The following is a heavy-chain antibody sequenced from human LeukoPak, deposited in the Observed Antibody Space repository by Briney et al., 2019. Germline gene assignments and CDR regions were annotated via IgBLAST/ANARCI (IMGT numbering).Heavy chain of an antibody. V-gene: IGHV3-23*01. CDR3: AKGRIAGFDY. J-gene: IGHJ4*02. D-gene: IGHD6-13*01. Sequence: PGGSLRLSCAASGFTFSSHAMSWVRQAPGKGLEWVSGIGGSGGSTYYADSVKGRFTISRDNSKNTLCLQMNSLRAEDTAVYYCAKGRIAGFDYWGQGTLVTVSS. CDR1: GFTFSSHA. CDR2: IGGSGGST.